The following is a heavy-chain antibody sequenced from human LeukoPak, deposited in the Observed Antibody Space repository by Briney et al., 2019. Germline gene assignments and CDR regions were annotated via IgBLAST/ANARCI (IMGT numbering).Heavy chain of an antibody. CDR1: GFPSVEYT. CDR2: IKSKDDGGTT. V-gene: IGHV3-49*04. J-gene: IGHJ1*01. D-gene: IGHD3-10*01. CDR3: TLSGAG. Sequence: PGGSLRLSCTASGFPSVEYTIVWVRQAPGKGLEWVSFIKSKDDGGTTYYAASVKGRFSISRDDSKSIAYLHLNSLKTEDTAVYYCTLSGAGWGQGTLVTVSS.